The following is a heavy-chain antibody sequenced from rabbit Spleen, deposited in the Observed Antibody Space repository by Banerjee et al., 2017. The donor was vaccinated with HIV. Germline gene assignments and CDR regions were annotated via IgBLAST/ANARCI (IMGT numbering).Heavy chain of an antibody. CDR2: IYTSSGST. D-gene: IGHD1-1*01. CDR3: ARDTSSSFSSYGMDL. CDR1: GFSFSSRYY. Sequence: QEQLVESGGDLVKPGGTLTLTCTASGFSFSSRYYMWWVRQAPGKGLEWIGSIYTSSGSTWYASWVNGRFTISKTSSTTVTLQMTSLTAADTATYFCARDTSSSFSSYGMDLWGQGTLVTVS. J-gene: IGHJ6*01. V-gene: IGHV1S45*01.